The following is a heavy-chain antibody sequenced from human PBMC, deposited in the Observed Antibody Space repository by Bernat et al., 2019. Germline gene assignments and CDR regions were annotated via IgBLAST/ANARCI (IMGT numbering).Heavy chain of an antibody. V-gene: IGHV4-39*01. CDR3: ARHEYYDFWSGYGMDV. CDR1: CGSISSSSYY. D-gene: IGHD3-3*01. CDR2: IYYSGST. J-gene: IGHJ6*02. Sequence: QLQLQESCPGLVKPSETLSLTCTFSCGSISSSSYYWGWIRQPPGKGLEWIGSIYYSGSTYYNPSLKSLVTISVDTSKNQFSLKLSSVTAEDTAVYYCARHEYYDFWSGYGMDVWGQGTTVTVSS.